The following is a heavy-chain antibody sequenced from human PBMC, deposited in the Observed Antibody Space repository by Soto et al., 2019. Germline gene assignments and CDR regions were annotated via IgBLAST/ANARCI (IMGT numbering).Heavy chain of an antibody. D-gene: IGHD2-21*02. CDR1: GFTFSNYA. CDR2: ISGTGGGT. J-gene: IGHJ6*02. Sequence: EVHLLESGGGLVQPGGSLRLSCAASGFTFSNYAMTWVRQAPGKGLEWVSVISGTGGGTNNADSAKGRFTTSRDNSMKTLYLQMSSPRAEDTAVYYCAKRTFYVSAIPNYHAMDVWCQGNAVTVPS. CDR3: AKRTFYVSAIPNYHAMDV. V-gene: IGHV3-23*01.